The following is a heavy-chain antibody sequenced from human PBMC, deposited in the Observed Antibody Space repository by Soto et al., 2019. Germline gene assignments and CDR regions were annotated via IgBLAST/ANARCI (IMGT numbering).Heavy chain of an antibody. J-gene: IGHJ3*02. D-gene: IGHD2-15*01. CDR3: GRHPMYCSGGHCYPPPAAFNI. CDR1: GYTFTSYW. CDR2: MYPGEADA. V-gene: IGHV5-51*01. Sequence: GESLKISCKASGYTFTSYWIGWVRQMPGKGLGWVGIMYPGEADARNSPSFEGEVTISADTSTSTAYLQWSSLKASDTAMYYCGRHPMYCSGGHCYPPPAAFNIWCPGTMVTVSS.